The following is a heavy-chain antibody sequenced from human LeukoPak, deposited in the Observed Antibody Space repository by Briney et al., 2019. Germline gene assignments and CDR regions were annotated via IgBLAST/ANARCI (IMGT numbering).Heavy chain of an antibody. V-gene: IGHV4-39*01. CDR2: SYYSGTT. J-gene: IGHJ6*03. CDR3: AAYYYYYYIDV. CDR1: GGSISSSSYY. Sequence: SETLSLTCTVSGGSISSSSYYWGWIRQPPGKGLEWIGTSYYSGTTYYNPPLKSRVAISVDTSTNQFSLNLTSVTAADTAVYYCAAYYYYYYIDVWGKGTTVTVSS.